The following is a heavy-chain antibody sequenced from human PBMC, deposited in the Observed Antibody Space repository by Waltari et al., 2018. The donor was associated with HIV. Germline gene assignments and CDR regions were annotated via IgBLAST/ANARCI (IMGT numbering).Heavy chain of an antibody. Sequence: QVQLVQSGAEVKKPGASVKVSCKASGYTFTSYAMYWVRQAPGQRLEWMGWINAGNGNTKYSQKFQGRVTITRDTSASTAYMELSSLRSEDTAVYYCARDGVMEWWQPPQHWGQGTLVTVSS. CDR3: ARDGVMEWWQPPQH. CDR1: GYTFTSYA. V-gene: IGHV1-3*01. J-gene: IGHJ1*01. D-gene: IGHD2-15*01. CDR2: INAGNGNT.